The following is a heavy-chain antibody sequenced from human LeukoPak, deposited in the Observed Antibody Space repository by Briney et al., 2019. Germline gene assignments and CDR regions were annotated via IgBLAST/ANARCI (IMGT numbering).Heavy chain of an antibody. J-gene: IGHJ6*02. CDR1: GYTLTSYG. Sequence: ASVKVSCKASGYTLTSYGISWVRQAPGQGLEWMGWISAYNGNTNYAQKLQGRVTMTTDTSTSTAYMELRSLRSDDTAVYYCARAGLKQQLYYYYYGMDVWGQGTTVTVSS. CDR2: ISAYNGNT. V-gene: IGHV1-18*01. D-gene: IGHD6-13*01. CDR3: ARAGLKQQLYYYYYGMDV.